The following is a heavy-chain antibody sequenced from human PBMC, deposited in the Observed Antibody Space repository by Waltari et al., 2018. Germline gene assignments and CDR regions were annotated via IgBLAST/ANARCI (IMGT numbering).Heavy chain of an antibody. D-gene: IGHD6-13*01. CDR2: IYYSGSN. V-gene: IGHV4-59*01. CDR3: ARASSSWYSGSYYYGMDV. J-gene: IGHJ6*02. CDR1: GGSISSYY. Sequence: QVQLQESGPGLVKPSETLSLTCTVSGGSISSYYWSWIRQPPGKGLEWIGYIYYSGSNNYNPSLKSRVTLSVDTSKNQCSLKLSSVTAADTAVYYCARASSSWYSGSYYYGMDVWGQGTTVTVSS.